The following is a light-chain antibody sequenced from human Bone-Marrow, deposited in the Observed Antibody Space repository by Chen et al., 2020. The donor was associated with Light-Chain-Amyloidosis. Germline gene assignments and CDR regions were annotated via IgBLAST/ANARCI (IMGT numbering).Light chain of an antibody. CDR2: GAS. J-gene: IGKJ4*01. CDR1: QSVSSN. Sequence: IVMVQSPATLSVSPGERATLSCRASQSVSSNLAWYQQKPGQAPRLLIYGASIRATGIPARFSGSGSGTEFTLTISSLQSEDFADYYCQQYNNWPHLTFGGGTKVEIK. CDR3: QQYNNWPHLT. V-gene: IGKV3-15*01.